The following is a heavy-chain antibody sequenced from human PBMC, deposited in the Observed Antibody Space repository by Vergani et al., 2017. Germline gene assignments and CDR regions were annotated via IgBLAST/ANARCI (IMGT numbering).Heavy chain of an antibody. CDR1: GGSISSSSYY. D-gene: IGHD1-7*01. CDR3: ARHGGREATGTTFDP. J-gene: IGHJ5*02. Sequence: QVQLQESGPGLVKPSGTLSLTCTVSGGSISSSSYYWGWLRQPPGKGLEWIGSIYYSGSTYYNPSLKSRVTISVDTSKNQFSLKLSSVTAADTAVYYCARHGGREATGTTFDPWGQGTLVTXSS. V-gene: IGHV4-39*01. CDR2: IYYSGST.